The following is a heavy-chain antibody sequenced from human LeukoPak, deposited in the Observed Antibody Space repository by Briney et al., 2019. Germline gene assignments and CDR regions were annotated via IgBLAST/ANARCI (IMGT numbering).Heavy chain of an antibody. D-gene: IGHD2-2*01. J-gene: IGHJ5*02. CDR2: INPSGGST. Sequence: GASVKVSCKASGHTFTSYYMHWVRQAPGQGLEWMGIINPSGGSTSYAQKFQGRVTMTRDTSTSTVYMELSSLRSEDTAVYYCARDVRYSGDVLVPARRFDPWGQGTLVTVSS. V-gene: IGHV1-46*01. CDR3: ARDVRYSGDVLVPARRFDP. CDR1: GHTFTSYY.